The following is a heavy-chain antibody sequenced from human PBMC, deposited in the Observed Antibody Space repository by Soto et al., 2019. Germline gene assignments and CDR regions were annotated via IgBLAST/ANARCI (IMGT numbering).Heavy chain of an antibody. Sequence: QVQLVQSGAVVKKPGASVKVSSKASGYTFTNYYIHWVRQAPGQGLEWMGIINPTSGSTNYAQKFQGRVTLTYDTSTTTVYMELSGLRSEDTAVLYCARDLAAGDHWGQGTLVTVSS. CDR2: INPTSGST. D-gene: IGHD6-13*01. CDR1: GYTFTNYY. J-gene: IGHJ4*02. V-gene: IGHV1-46*01. CDR3: ARDLAAGDH.